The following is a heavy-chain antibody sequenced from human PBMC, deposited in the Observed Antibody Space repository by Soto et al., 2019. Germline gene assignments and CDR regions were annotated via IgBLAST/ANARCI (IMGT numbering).Heavy chain of an antibody. CDR1: GYSFTSYW. CDR3: ARHLPPYYYYYGMDV. CDR2: IYPGDSDI. Sequence: PGESLKISCKGSGYSFTSYWIAWVRQVPGKGLELMGVIYPGDSDIRYSPSFQGQVTISADKSISTAYLQWSSLKASDTAMYYCARHLPPYYYYYGMDVWGQGTTATVSS. V-gene: IGHV5-51*01. J-gene: IGHJ6*02.